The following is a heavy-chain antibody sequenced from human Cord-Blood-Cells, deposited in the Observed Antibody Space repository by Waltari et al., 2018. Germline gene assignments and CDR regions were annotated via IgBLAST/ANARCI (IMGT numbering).Heavy chain of an antibody. V-gene: IGHV4-59*01. CDR2: IYYSGST. J-gene: IGHJ6*03. CDR1: GGSISSYY. CDR3: ARARYYYGSGSYYYYYYYMDV. Sequence: QVQLQESGPGLVKPSETLSLTCTVSGGSISSYYWSWIRQPPGKGLEWIGYIYYSGSTNYNPSLKSRVTISVDTSKNQFSLKLSSVTAADTAVYYCARARYYYGSGSYYYYYYYMDVWGKGTTVTVSS. D-gene: IGHD3-10*01.